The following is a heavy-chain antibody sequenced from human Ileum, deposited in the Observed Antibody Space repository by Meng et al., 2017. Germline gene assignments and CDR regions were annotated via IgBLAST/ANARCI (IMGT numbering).Heavy chain of an antibody. CDR2: ASN. CDR1: GGPVSSSGYR. D-gene: IGHD7-27*01. Sequence: GQRLWGPWAHLSAIWAGSGGPVSSSGYRRGWNREPQGNGLEWIGYASNNYNPSLNSLVTISVATYNKQFSMKLTSVAAADTAVYYWARDHWASLDYWGQGALVTVSS. CDR3: ARDHWASLDY. J-gene: IGHJ4*02. V-gene: IGHV4-61*08.